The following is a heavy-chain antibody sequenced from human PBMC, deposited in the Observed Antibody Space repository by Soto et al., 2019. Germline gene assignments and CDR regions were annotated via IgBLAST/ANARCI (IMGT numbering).Heavy chain of an antibody. J-gene: IGHJ6*02. D-gene: IGHD2-2*01. V-gene: IGHV4-39*01. CDR3: ARHVCSSTSCYFFYYGMDV. CDR2: IYYSGST. CDR1: GGSISSTSYY. Sequence: QLQLQESGPGLVKPSETLSLTCTVSGGSISSTSYYWGWIRQPPGKGLEWIGSIYYSGSTYYNPSPRSRLTISVDTYKNQFSLKLTSVTAADTAVFYCARHVCSSTSCYFFYYGMDVWGQGTTVTVSS.